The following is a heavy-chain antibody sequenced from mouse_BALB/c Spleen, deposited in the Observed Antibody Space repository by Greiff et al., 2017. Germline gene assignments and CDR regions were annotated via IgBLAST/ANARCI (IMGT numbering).Heavy chain of an antibody. CDR1: GFTFSSYA. CDR2: ISSGGSYT. V-gene: IGHV5-9-3*01. D-gene: IGHD4-1*01. J-gene: IGHJ4*01. Sequence: EVQGVESGGGLVKPGGSLKLSCAASGFTFSSYAMSWVRQTPEKRLEWVATISSGGSYTYYPDSVKGRFTISRDNAKNTLYLQMSSLRSEDTAMYYCARRLGQDYAMDYWGQGTSVTVSS. CDR3: ARRLGQDYAMDY.